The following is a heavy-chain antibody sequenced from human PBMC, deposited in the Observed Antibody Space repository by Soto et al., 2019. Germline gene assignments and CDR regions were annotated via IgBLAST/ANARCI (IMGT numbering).Heavy chain of an antibody. CDR3: ARKNYGDYPTDY. Sequence: QITLKESGPTLVKPTQTLTLTCTFSGFSLSTRGVGVGWIRQPPGKALEWLAVIYWDDDKRYSPSLQSRLTITKDTSKTQVVLTMPNMDPVETATYYCARKNYGDYPTDYWGQGTLVTVSS. CDR1: GFSLSTRGVG. V-gene: IGHV2-5*02. CDR2: IYWDDDK. D-gene: IGHD4-17*01. J-gene: IGHJ4*02.